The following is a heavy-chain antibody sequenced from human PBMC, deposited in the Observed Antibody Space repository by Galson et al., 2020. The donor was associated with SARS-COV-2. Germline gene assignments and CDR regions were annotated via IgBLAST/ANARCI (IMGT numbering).Heavy chain of an antibody. D-gene: IGHD3-22*01. Sequence: GESLKISCAASGFTLSRYWMTWVRQSPGKGLEWVAVIKEDGSMEYYVDSVKGRFTISRDNAKNSLFLQMHSLRVEDTAIYYCARASHLIVIPGACDIWGRGTMVSVSS. CDR1: GFTLSRYW. CDR2: IKEDGSME. CDR3: ARASHLIVIPGACDI. V-gene: IGHV3-7*01. J-gene: IGHJ3*02.